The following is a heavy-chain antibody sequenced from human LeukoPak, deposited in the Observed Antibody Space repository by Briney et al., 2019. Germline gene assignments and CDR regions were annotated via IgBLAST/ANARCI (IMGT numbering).Heavy chain of an antibody. CDR2: IYSDNT. D-gene: IGHD1-26*01. V-gene: IGHV3-53*01. CDR1: GFTVSSNS. Sequence: GGSLRLSCTVSGFTVSSNSMSWVRQAPGKGLEWVSFIYSDNTHYSDSVKGRYTISRDNSKNTLYLQMNSLRAEDTAVYYCARDKIVGATYFDYWGQGTLVTVSS. CDR3: ARDKIVGATYFDY. J-gene: IGHJ4*02.